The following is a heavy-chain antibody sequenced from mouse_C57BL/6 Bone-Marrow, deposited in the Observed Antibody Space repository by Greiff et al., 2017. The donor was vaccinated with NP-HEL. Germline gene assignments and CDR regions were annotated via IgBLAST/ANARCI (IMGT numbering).Heavy chain of an antibody. V-gene: IGHV5-12*01. CDR3: ASRNYAMDY. J-gene: IGHJ4*01. CDR2: ISNGGGST. Sequence: EVKLVESGGGLVQPGGSLKLSCAASGFTFSDYYMYWVRQTPEKRLEWVAYISNGGGSTYYPDTVKGRFTISRDNAKNTLYLQMSRLKSEDTAMYYCASRNYAMDYWGQGTSVTVSS. CDR1: GFTFSDYY.